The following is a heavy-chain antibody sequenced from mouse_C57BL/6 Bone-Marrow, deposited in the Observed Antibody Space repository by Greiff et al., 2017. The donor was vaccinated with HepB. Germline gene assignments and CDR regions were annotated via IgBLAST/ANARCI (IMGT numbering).Heavy chain of an antibody. V-gene: IGHV1-72*01. CDR3: RHYDGSSYGYFDV. J-gene: IGHJ1*03. Sequence: QVQLQQPGAELVKPGASVKLSCKASGYTFTSYWMHWVKQRPGRGLAWIGRIDPSSGGTKYNEKFKSKATLTVDEPSSTAYMQLSSLTSEDSAVYYCRHYDGSSYGYFDVWGTGTTVTVSS. CDR1: GYTFTSYW. D-gene: IGHD1-1*01. CDR2: IDPSSGGT.